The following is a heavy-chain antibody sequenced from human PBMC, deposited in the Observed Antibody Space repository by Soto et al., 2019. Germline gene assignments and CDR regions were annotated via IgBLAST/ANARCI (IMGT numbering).Heavy chain of an antibody. CDR2: INPSGGIT. Sequence: QVELVQSGAEVKKPGASVKVSCKAAGYTFTSYYMHWVRQAPGQGLEWMGFINPSGGITTYAQKFQARVTMTTDTSTSTVYMELRTLKSEDTAVYYWARRSICTWSDACDIWGQGTMVTVSA. D-gene: IGHD2-8*01. J-gene: IGHJ3*02. V-gene: IGHV1-46*01. CDR3: ARRSICTWSDACDI. CDR1: GYTFTSYY.